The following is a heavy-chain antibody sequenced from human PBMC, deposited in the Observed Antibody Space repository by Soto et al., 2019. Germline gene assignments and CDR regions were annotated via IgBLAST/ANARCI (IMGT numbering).Heavy chain of an antibody. Sequence: GASLRLSCAASGFTFSSYTMSWLSQDPGKGLEWFSTISGSRGSTYYADSVKGRFTISRDNSKNTLYLQMNSLRAEDTAVYYCAKDRKVSTIISGGPGVVFGYWGQGTLVTVSS. CDR3: AKDRKVSTIISGGPGVVFGY. CDR1: GFTFSSYT. CDR2: ISGSRGST. V-gene: IGHV3-23*01. J-gene: IGHJ4*02. D-gene: IGHD5-12*01.